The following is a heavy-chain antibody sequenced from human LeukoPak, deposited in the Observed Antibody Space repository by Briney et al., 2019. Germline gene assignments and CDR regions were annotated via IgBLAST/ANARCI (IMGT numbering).Heavy chain of an antibody. J-gene: IGHJ6*02. Sequence: SGPTLVNPTQTLTLTCTFSGFSLTTDKMCVTWIRQPPGRALEWLARIDWDDDKYYSTSLKTRLTISKDTSKNQVVLTMTNMQPVDTATYYCARSVSDYFYYYGMDVWGQGTTVTVSS. CDR2: IDWDDDK. CDR1: GFSLTTDKMC. V-gene: IGHV2-70*11. CDR3: ARSVSDYFYYYGMDV.